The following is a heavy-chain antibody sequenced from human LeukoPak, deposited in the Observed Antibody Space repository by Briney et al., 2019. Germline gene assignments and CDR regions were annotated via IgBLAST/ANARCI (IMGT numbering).Heavy chain of an antibody. Sequence: GGSLRLSCVAAGFTFSNFAMSWVRQAPGKGLQWVSTISGNGGSTYYADSVKGRFTISRDNSKNTLYLQMNSLRAEDSAVYYCARDADLTPGAFGIWGQGTLVTVSS. CDR2: ISGNGGST. J-gene: IGHJ3*02. CDR1: GFTFSNFA. CDR3: ARDADLTPGAFGI. D-gene: IGHD4-23*01. V-gene: IGHV3-23*01.